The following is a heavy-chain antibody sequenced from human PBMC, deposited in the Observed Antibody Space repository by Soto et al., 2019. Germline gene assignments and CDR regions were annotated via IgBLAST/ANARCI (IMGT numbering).Heavy chain of an antibody. CDR1: GFVFSNYA. CDR3: AKDLIRGDGYEEPDY. J-gene: IGHJ4*02. Sequence: GGSLRLSCGASGFVFSNYAMFWFRQAPGRGLEWVSTIYAAGGGKYYAGSVKGRFTVSGDNSRDTLFLQMDSLRVEDTAIYFCAKDLIRGDGYEEPDYWGQGTLVPVSS. V-gene: IGHV3-23*01. CDR2: IYAAGGGK. D-gene: IGHD5-12*01.